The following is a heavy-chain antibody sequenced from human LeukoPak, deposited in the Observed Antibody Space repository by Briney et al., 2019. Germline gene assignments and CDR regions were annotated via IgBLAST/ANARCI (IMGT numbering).Heavy chain of an antibody. D-gene: IGHD3-22*01. CDR1: GGSISSYY. CDR2: IDTSGNT. CDR3: ARASLGRLYDSSGYQGSFHY. Sequence: SETLSLTCTVSGGSISSYYWSWIRQPAGKGLEWIGRIDTSGNTNYKPSLKSRVTMSVDTSKKQFSLKLSSVTAADTAVYYCARASLGRLYDSSGYQGSFHYWGQGTLVTVSS. J-gene: IGHJ4*02. V-gene: IGHV4-4*07.